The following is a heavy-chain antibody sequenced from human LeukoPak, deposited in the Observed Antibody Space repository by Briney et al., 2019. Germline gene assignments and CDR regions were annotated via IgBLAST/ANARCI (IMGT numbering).Heavy chain of an antibody. CDR2: IKQDRSEK. CDR1: GFTFTNYW. V-gene: IGHV3-7*01. Sequence: SGGSLRLSCAASGFTFTNYWMSWVRQAPGKGLELVANIKQDRSEKYYVDSVKGRFTISRDNAKNSLYLQMNSLRAEDTAVYYCARVLYDSSGYYYGAAFDIWGQGTMVTVSS. J-gene: IGHJ3*02. CDR3: ARVLYDSSGYYYGAAFDI. D-gene: IGHD3-22*01.